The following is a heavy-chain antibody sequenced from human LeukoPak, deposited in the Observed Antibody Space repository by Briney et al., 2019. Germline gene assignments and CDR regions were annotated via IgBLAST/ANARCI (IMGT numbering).Heavy chain of an antibody. CDR2: INPNSGGT. CDR3: ARTRRDYYDSSGYSHDDAFDI. D-gene: IGHD3-22*01. J-gene: IGHJ3*02. CDR1: GYTFTGYY. Sequence: ASVKVSCKASGYTFTGYYMHWVRQAPGQGLEWMGWINPNSGGTNYAQKFQGRVTMTRDTSISTAYMELSRLRSDDTAVYYCARTRRDYYDSSGYSHDDAFDIWGQGTMVTVSS. V-gene: IGHV1-2*02.